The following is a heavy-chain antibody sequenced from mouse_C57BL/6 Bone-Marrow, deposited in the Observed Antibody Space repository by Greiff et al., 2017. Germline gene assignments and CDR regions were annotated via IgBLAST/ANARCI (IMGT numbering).Heavy chain of an antibody. J-gene: IGHJ4*01. CDR1: GYTFTDYE. D-gene: IGHD1-1*01. Sequence: VQVVESGAELVRPGASVTLSCKASGYTFTDYEMHWVKQTPVHGLEWIGAIDPETGGTAYNQKFKGKAILTADKSSSTAYMELRSLTSEDSAVYYCTRRDYGSSYNYAMDYWGQGTSVTVSS. V-gene: IGHV1-15*01. CDR3: TRRDYGSSYNYAMDY. CDR2: IDPETGGT.